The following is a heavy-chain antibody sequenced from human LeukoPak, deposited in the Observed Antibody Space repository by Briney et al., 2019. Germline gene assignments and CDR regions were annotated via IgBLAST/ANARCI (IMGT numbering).Heavy chain of an antibody. CDR2: IYYSGST. J-gene: IGHJ6*02. D-gene: IGHD5-18*01. CDR1: GGSISSYY. V-gene: IGHV4-59*01. Sequence: PSETLSLTCTVSGGSISSYYWSWIRQPPGKGLVWIGYIYYSGSTNYNPSLKSRVTISVDTSKNQFSLKLSSVTAADTAVYYCAGGRGYSYEYGMDVWGQGTTVTVPS. CDR3: AGGRGYSYEYGMDV.